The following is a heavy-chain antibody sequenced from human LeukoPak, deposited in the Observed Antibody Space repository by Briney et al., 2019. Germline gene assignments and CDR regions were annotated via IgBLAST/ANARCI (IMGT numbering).Heavy chain of an antibody. CDR3: AIVVPAAMSIKFDY. CDR1: GYTFTSYA. D-gene: IGHD2-2*01. Sequence: GASVKDSCKASGYTFTSYAMHWVRQAPGQRLEWMGWINAGNGNTKYSQKFQGRVTITRDTSASTAYMELSSLRSEDTAVYYCAIVVPAAMSIKFDYWGQGTLVTVSS. V-gene: IGHV1-3*01. J-gene: IGHJ4*02. CDR2: INAGNGNT.